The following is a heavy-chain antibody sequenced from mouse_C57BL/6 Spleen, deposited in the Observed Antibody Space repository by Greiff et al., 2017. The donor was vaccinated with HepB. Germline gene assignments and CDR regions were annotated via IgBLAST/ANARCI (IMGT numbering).Heavy chain of an antibody. Sequence: EVQLQQSGPELVKPGASVKISCKASGYTFTDYYMNWVKQSHGKSLEWIGDINPNNGGTSYNQKFKGKATLTVDKSSSTAYMELRSLTSEDSAVYYCAREGTAQAPYYFDYWGQGTTLTVSS. D-gene: IGHD3-2*02. CDR3: AREGTAQAPYYFDY. J-gene: IGHJ2*01. CDR1: GYTFTDYY. CDR2: INPNNGGT. V-gene: IGHV1-26*01.